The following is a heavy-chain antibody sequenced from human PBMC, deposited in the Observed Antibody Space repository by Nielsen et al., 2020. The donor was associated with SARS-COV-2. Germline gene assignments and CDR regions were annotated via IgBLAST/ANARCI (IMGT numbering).Heavy chain of an antibody. CDR2: IYPGDSDT. J-gene: IGHJ6*02. V-gene: IGHV5-51*01. D-gene: IGHD3-22*01. Sequence: ARKMPGIRLVWMGCIYPGDSDTRYSPSFQGQVTISADKSISTAYLQWSSLKASDTAMYYCARHAYYDSSGYYRNYYYYGMDVWGQGTTVTVSS. CDR3: ARHAYYDSSGYYRNYYYYGMDV.